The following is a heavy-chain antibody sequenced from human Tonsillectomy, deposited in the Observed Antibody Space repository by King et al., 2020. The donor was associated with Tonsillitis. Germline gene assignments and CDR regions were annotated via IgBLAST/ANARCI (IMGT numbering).Heavy chain of an antibody. V-gene: IGHV1-69*01. CDR2: IIPLSRPS. J-gene: IGHJ4*02. Sequence: QLVQSGAEVKKPGSSVKVSCRASVATFTSYTIIWVRQAPGQGLEWMGGIIPLSRPSNSAQKYPGRVSITADESTGTTYMDLSSLRSEDTAVYFCARVAKTSGYDVYYFDYWGQGTLVTVSS. CDR3: ARVAKTSGYDVYYFDY. CDR1: VATFTSYT. D-gene: IGHD5-12*01.